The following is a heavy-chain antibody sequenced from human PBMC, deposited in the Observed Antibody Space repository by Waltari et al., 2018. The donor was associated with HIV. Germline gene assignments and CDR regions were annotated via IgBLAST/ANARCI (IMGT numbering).Heavy chain of an antibody. CDR1: GYSFTRYA. Sequence: QVQLVQSGAEVKKPGASVTVSCKASGYSFTRYAMHWVRQAPGQGLEWRGGINAGNGNTKYSQKCQGRVTITRDTSASTAYMELSSLRSEDTAVYYCARDLLDSGGRWGQGTLVTVSS. D-gene: IGHD3-10*01. CDR2: INAGNGNT. CDR3: ARDLLDSGGR. V-gene: IGHV1-3*01. J-gene: IGHJ4*02.